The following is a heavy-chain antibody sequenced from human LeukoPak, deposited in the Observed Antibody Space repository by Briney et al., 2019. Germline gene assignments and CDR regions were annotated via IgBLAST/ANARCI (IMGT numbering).Heavy chain of an antibody. V-gene: IGHV1-18*04. CDR1: GYTFTSYG. J-gene: IGHJ4*02. D-gene: IGHD3-10*01. CDR2: ISAYNGNT. Sequence: ASVNVSCKASGYTFTSYGISWVRQAPGQGLEWMGWISAYNGNTNYAQKLQGRVTMTTDTSTSTAYMELRSLRSDDTAVYYCARDVAIVVRGAFDYWGQGTLVTVSS. CDR3: ARDVAIVVRGAFDY.